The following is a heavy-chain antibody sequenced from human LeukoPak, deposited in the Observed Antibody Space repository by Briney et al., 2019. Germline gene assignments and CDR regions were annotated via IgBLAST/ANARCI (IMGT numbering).Heavy chain of an antibody. Sequence: SQTLSLTCAISGDSVSSNSATWTWIRQSPSRGLEWLGRTYYRSKWYNDYAVSVKSRITINPDTSKNQFYLQLTSVTPEDTAVYYCARAAYDSSGYYSEYFQNWGQGTLATVSS. CDR2: TYYRSKWYN. CDR1: GDSVSSNSAT. J-gene: IGHJ1*01. V-gene: IGHV6-1*01. D-gene: IGHD3-22*01. CDR3: ARAAYDSSGYYSEYFQN.